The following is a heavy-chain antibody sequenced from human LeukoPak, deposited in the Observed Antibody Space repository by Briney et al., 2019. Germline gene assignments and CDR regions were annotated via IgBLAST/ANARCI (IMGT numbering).Heavy chain of an antibody. V-gene: IGHV3-64*02. J-gene: IGHJ4*02. CDR3: VRTDYYDSSGYYDDFDY. Sequence: PGGSLGLSCAASGFTFSIYAMHWVRQAPGKGLEYVSGINKNGGSTYYADSVKGRFTISRDNSNNTLYLQMGFVRAEDMAVYYCVRTDYYDSSGYYDDFDYWGQGTLVTVSS. CDR1: GFTFSIYA. D-gene: IGHD3-22*01. CDR2: INKNGGST.